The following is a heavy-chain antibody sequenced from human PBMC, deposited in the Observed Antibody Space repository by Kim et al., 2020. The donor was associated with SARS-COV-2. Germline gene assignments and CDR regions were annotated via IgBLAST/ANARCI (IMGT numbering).Heavy chain of an antibody. D-gene: IGHD3-22*01. J-gene: IGHJ3*02. CDR1: GFTFSSYD. CDR3: ARFTITMNAFDI. V-gene: IGHV3-13*01. CDR2: IGTAGDT. Sequence: GGSLRLSCAASGFTFSSYDMHWVRQATGKGLEWVSAIGTAGDTYYPGSVKGRFTISRENAKNSLYLQMNSLRAGDTAVYYCARFTITMNAFDIWGQGTMVTVSS.